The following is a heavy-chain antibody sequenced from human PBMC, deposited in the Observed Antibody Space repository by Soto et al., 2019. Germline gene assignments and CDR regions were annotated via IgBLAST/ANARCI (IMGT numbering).Heavy chain of an antibody. V-gene: IGHV1-18*01. D-gene: IGHD3-22*01. CDR1: GYIFTAYG. J-gene: IGHJ4*02. CDR2: VSTNDDRT. CDR3: ARELNTESSAYYSFAF. Sequence: QVQLVQSGPEVKMPGASVKVSCKTSGYIFTAYGLAWLRQAPGQRPEWMGWVSTNDDRTNYAQKFQGRVTMTTDRSTITTSMELRSLRPDDTAVYYCARELNTESSAYYSFAFWGQGTLVTVSS.